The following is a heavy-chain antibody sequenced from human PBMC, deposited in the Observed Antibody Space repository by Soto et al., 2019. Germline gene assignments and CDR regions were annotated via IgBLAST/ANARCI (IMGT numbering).Heavy chain of an antibody. D-gene: IGHD6-6*01. V-gene: IGHV3-23*01. CDR3: AKEMSSSSAYYYYYYGMDV. Sequence: GGSLRLSCAASGFNFSSYAMSWVRQAPGKGLEWVSAISGSGGSTYYADSVKGRFTISRDNSKNTLYLQMNSLRAEDTAVYYCAKEMSSSSAYYYYYYGMDVWGQGTTVTVSS. CDR2: ISGSGGST. J-gene: IGHJ6*02. CDR1: GFNFSSYA.